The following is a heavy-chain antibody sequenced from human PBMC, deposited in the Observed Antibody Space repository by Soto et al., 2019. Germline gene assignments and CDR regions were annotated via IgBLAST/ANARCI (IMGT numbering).Heavy chain of an antibody. CDR1: GYTFTGYY. CDR2: INPNSGGT. D-gene: IGHD6-13*01. Sequence: ASVKVSCKASGYTFTGYYMHWVRQAPGQGLEWMGWINPNSGGTNYAQKFQGWVTMTRDTSISTAYMELSRLRSDDTAVYYCARAIAAAGAYFDYWGQGTLVTVSS. V-gene: IGHV1-2*04. J-gene: IGHJ4*02. CDR3: ARAIAAAGAYFDY.